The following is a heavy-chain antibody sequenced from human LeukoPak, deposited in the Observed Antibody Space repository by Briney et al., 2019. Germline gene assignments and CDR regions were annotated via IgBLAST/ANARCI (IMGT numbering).Heavy chain of an antibody. CDR3: ARHSSGYY. CDR2: IKEDGSEK. V-gene: IGHV3-7*01. J-gene: IGHJ4*02. Sequence: QPGGSLRLSCAVSGFTFSSSWMGWVRQAPGKGLEWVANIKEDGSEKYYVDSVKGRFTISRDNAKNSLYLQLNSLRVEDTAVYYCARHSSGYYWGQGTLVTVSS. CDR1: GFTFSSSW. D-gene: IGHD3-22*01.